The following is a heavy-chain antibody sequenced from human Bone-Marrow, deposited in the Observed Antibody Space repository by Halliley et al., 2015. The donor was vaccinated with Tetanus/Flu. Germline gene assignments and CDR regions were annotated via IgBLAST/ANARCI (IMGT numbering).Heavy chain of an antibody. J-gene: IGHJ5*02. V-gene: IGHV4-59*13. CDR1: GGSFRGYF. D-gene: IGHD3-16*01. Sequence: TLSLTCNVSGGSFRGYFWSWIRQPPGKGLDWIGYIYSTGSTNYNPSFESRVTMSLDMSKNQFSLKLSSVTAADTALYYCARQTGDSPPCRPGLAPGGRGPLV. CDR2: IYSTGST. CDR3: ARQTGDSPPCRPGLAP.